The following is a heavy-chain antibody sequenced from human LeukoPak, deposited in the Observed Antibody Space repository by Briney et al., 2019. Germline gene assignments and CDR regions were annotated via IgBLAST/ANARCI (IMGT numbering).Heavy chain of an antibody. J-gene: IGHJ4*02. CDR3: ARGYDILTGYSHFDY. CDR2: ISSSGSTI. V-gene: IGHV3-11*04. CDR1: GFTFSDYY. D-gene: IGHD3-9*01. Sequence: PGGSLRLSCAASGFTFSDYYMSWIRQAPGKGLEWVSYISSSGSTIYYADSVKGRFTISRDNAKNSLYLQMNSLGAEDTAVYYCARGYDILTGYSHFDYWGQGTLVTVSS.